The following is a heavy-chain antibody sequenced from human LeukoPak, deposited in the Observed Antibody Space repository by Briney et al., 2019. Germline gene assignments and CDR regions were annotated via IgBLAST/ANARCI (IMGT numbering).Heavy chain of an antibody. V-gene: IGHV4-61*02. D-gene: IGHD6-19*01. CDR2: ISSSGST. Sequence: PSQTLSLTCTVSGDSISSGDYYWSWIRQPAGKGLEWIGRISSSGSTNYNPSLKSRVTISVDKSKNQFSLKLSSVTAADTAVYYCAREGDGIAVAGTSLFAYYYYMDVWGKGTTVTVSS. CDR3: AREGDGIAVAGTSLFAYYYYMDV. CDR1: GDSISSGDYY. J-gene: IGHJ6*03.